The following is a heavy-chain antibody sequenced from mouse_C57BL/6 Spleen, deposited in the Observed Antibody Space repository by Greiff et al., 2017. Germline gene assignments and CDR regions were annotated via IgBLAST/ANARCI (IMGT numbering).Heavy chain of an antibody. V-gene: IGHV1-42*01. D-gene: IGHD2-3*01. Sequence: EVQLVESGPELVKPGASVKISCKASGYSFTGYYMNWVKQSPEKSLEWIGEINPSTGGTTYNQKFKAKATLTVDKSSSTAYMQLKSLTSEDSAVYYCARYGYYEGYAMGYWGQGTSVTVSS. CDR2: INPSTGGT. J-gene: IGHJ4*01. CDR3: ARYGYYEGYAMGY. CDR1: GYSFTGYY.